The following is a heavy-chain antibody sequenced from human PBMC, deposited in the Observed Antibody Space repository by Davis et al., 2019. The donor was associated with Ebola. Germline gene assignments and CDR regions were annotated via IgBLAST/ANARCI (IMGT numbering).Heavy chain of an antibody. V-gene: IGHV3-21*01. D-gene: IGHD6-19*01. Sequence: GESLKISCAASGFTFSSYSMNWVRQAPGKGLEWVSYISSSSSYIYYADSVKGRFTISRDNAKNSLYLQMNSLRAEDTAVYYCAREVAVAYFDYWGQGTLVTVSS. CDR1: GFTFSSYS. J-gene: IGHJ4*02. CDR2: ISSSSSYI. CDR3: AREVAVAYFDY.